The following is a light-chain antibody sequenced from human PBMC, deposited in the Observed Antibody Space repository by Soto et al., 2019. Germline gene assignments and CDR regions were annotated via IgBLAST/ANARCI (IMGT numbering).Light chain of an antibody. J-gene: IGLJ3*02. CDR3: QSYENILRDWV. Sequence: QSVLTQPPSVSGAPGQGVTISCTGTNSNIGAGYHVHWYQQLPGTAPKLLMYAYCNRPSGVPNRISGSSSATSASLAITGLEAEDEDDYYCQSYENILRDWVFGGGTKLTVL. V-gene: IGLV1-40*01. CDR1: NSNIGAGYH. CDR2: AYC.